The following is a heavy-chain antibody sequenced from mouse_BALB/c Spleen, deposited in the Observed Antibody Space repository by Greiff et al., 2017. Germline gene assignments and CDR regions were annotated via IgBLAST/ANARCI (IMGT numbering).Heavy chain of an antibody. CDR1: GFNIKDTY. D-gene: IGHD2-1*01. CDR2: IDPANGNT. J-gene: IGHJ3*01. Sequence: EVQLQQSGAELVKPGASVKLSCTASGFNIKDTYMHWVKQRPEQGLEWIGRIDPANGNTKYDPKFQGKATITADTSSNTAYLQLSSLTSEDTAVYYCARRGLYYGLFAYWGQGTLGTVSA. CDR3: ARRGLYYGLFAY. V-gene: IGHV14-3*02.